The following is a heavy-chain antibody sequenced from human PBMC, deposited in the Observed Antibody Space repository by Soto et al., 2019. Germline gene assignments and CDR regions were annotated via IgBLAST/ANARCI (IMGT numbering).Heavy chain of an antibody. D-gene: IGHD3-10*01. Sequence: QVQLVESGGGVVQPGRSPRLSCAASGFTFSSYAMHWVRQAPGKGLEWVAVISYDGSNKYYADSVKGRFTISRDNSKNTLYLQMNSLRAEDTAVYYCARVRGRLLSFTHYGMDVWGQGTTVTVSS. V-gene: IGHV3-30-3*01. CDR1: GFTFSSYA. CDR2: ISYDGSNK. J-gene: IGHJ6*02. CDR3: ARVRGRLLSFTHYGMDV.